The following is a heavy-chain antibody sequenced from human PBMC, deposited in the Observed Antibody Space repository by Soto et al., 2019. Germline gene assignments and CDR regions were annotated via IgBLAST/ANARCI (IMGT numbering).Heavy chain of an antibody. CDR3: SKFGWGAIYSDSHASHI. CDR1: GFPFDDYS. CDR2: ISWDGADT. Sequence: EVQLVESGGGVVQPGGSLRPSCAASGFPFDDYSMNWVRQVPGKGLEWVSLISWDGADTYYADSVKGRSTVSRDNSKNSLYLQINSLATEHTALFSCSKFGWGAIYSDSHASHIWAQGTMVTFSS. V-gene: IGHV3-43*01. J-gene: IGHJ3*02. D-gene: IGHD1-26*01.